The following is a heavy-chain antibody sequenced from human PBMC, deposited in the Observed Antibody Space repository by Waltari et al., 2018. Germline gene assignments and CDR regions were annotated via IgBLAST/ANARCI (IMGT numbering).Heavy chain of an antibody. CDR3: TRGILFSGYMDV. D-gene: IGHD3-10*02. J-gene: IGHJ6*03. Sequence: QVQLQASGPGLLKPSETLSLTCAVPDSSLSRAFYWGWIRQPPGRGLEWIGSFYHSGSKYYKPSLKSRVTISVDTSRNQFSLRLSSVTAADTAVYYCTRGILFSGYMDVWGKGTTVIVSS. CDR2: FYHSGSK. V-gene: IGHV4-38-2*01. CDR1: DSSLSRAFY.